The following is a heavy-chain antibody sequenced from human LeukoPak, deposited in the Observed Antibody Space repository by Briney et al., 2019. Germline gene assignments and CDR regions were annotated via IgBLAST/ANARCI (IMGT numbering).Heavy chain of an antibody. CDR1: GGSISSSSYY. CDR2: IYYSGST. J-gene: IGHJ4*02. D-gene: IGHD3-3*01. V-gene: IGHV4-39*01. Sequence: PSETLSLTCTVSGGSISSSSYYWGWIRQPPGKGLEWIGSIYYSGSTYYNPSLKSRVTISVDTSKNQFSLKLSSVTAADTAVYYCARHILGLGVVITQRYFDYWGQGTLVTVSS. CDR3: ARHILGLGVVITQRYFDY.